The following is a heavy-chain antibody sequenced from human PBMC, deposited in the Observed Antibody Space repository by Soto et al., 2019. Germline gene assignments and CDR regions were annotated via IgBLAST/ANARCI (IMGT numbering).Heavy chain of an antibody. CDR2: IWYDGSNK. D-gene: IGHD3-10*01. V-gene: IGHV3-33*01. J-gene: IGHJ6*02. Sequence: GGSLRLSCAASGFTFSSYGMHWVRQAPGKGLEWVAVIWYDGSNKYYADSVKGRFTISRDNSKNTLYLQVNSLRAEDTAVYYCARDLVKVRGIIDYYYYYGMDVWGQGTTVTVSS. CDR1: GFTFSSYG. CDR3: ARDLVKVRGIIDYYYYYGMDV.